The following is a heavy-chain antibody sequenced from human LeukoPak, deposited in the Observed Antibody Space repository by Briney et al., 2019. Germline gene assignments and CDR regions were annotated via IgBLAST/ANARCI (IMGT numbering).Heavy chain of an antibody. CDR1: GWSFSGYY. D-gene: IGHD5-24*01. CDR2: INHSGST. CDR3: ARLIRWDYYYYGMDV. J-gene: IGHJ6*02. V-gene: IGHV4-34*01. Sequence: SETLSLTCAVYGWSFSGYYWSWIRQPPGKGLEWIGEINHSGSTNYNPSLKSRVTISLDTSKNQFSLKLSSVTAADTAVYYCARLIRWDYYYYGMDVWGQGTTVTVSS.